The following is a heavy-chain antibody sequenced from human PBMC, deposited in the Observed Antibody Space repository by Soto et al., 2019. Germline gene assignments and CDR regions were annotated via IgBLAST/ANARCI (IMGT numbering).Heavy chain of an antibody. CDR3: ARCVSSCSLGC. CDR1: GGSISSGDYY. V-gene: IGHV4-30-4*01. D-gene: IGHD2-15*01. J-gene: IGHJ4*02. CDR2: IYYSGST. Sequence: QVELQESGPGLAKPSQTLSLTCTVSGGSISSGDYYWSWIRQPPGKGLEWSGYIYYSGSTYYNPSLESQVTISVDTSKIQSSLKMISVTAADSDVYYSARCVSSCSLGCWGQGTLVTVSS.